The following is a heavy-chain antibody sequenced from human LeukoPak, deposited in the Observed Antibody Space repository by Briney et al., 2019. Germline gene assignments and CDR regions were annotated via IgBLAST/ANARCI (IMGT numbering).Heavy chain of an antibody. CDR2: VIPMFGSA. D-gene: IGHD5-24*01. J-gene: IGHJ3*01. CDR3: ARGGTATWLQLTGFYSFDV. CDR1: GGTFSSHT. V-gene: IGHV1-69*05. Sequence: GASVKVSCKTSGGTFSSHTINWVRQAPGQGLEWMGEVIPMFGSAEYTQKFQGRVTITTDHSTNTAYMELRSLRYEDTAMYYCARGGTATWLQLTGFYSFDVWGQGTMVTVSS.